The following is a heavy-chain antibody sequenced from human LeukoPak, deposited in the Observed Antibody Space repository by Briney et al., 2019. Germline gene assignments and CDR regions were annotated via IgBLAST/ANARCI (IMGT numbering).Heavy chain of an antibody. V-gene: IGHV4-34*01. CDR3: AKSRLITIFGVVPPPDY. Sequence: SETLSLTCAVYGGSFSGYYWSWIRQPPGKGLEWIGEINHSGSTNYNPSLKSRVTISVDASKNQFSLKLSSVTAADTAVYYCAKSRLITIFGVVPPPDYWGQGTLVTVSS. CDR2: INHSGST. CDR1: GGSFSGYY. D-gene: IGHD3-3*01. J-gene: IGHJ4*02.